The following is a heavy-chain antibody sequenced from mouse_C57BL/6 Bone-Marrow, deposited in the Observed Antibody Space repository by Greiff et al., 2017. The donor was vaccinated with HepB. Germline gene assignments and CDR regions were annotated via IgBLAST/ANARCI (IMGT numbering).Heavy chain of an antibody. J-gene: IGHJ2*01. D-gene: IGHD3-2*02. CDR2: IDPANGNT. V-gene: IGHV14-3*01. Sequence: EVQLQQSVAELVRPGASVKLSCTASGFNIKNTYMHWVKQRPEQGLEWIGRIDPANGNTKYAPKFQGKATITADTSSNTAYLQLSSLTSEDTAIYYCASPDSSGYLNVDYWGQGTTLTVSS. CDR3: ASPDSSGYLNVDY. CDR1: GFNIKNTY.